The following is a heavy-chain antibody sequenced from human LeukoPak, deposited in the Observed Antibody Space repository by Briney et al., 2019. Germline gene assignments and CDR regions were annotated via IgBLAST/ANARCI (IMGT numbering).Heavy chain of an antibody. Sequence: GGSLRLSCAASGFTFSSYGMHWVRQAPGKGLEWVAVISYDGSNKYYADSVKGRFTISRDNSKNTLYLQMNSLRAEDTAVYYCARYTITTVTTSGAFDCWGQGTLVTVSS. D-gene: IGHD4-17*01. CDR1: GFTFSSYG. CDR2: ISYDGSNK. CDR3: ARYTITTVTTSGAFDC. V-gene: IGHV3-30*03. J-gene: IGHJ4*02.